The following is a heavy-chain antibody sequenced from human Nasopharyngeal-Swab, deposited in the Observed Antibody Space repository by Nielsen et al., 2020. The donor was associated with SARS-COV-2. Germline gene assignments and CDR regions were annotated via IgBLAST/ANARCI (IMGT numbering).Heavy chain of an antibody. CDR1: GGSISSYY. D-gene: IGHD1-26*01. V-gene: IGHV4-59*13. CDR3: ARELAMGAGGYGMDV. J-gene: IGHJ6*02. CDR2: IYYSGST. Sequence: SETLSLTCTVSGGSISSYYWSWIRQPPGKGLEWIGYIYYSGSTNYNPSLKSRVTISVDTSKNQFSLKLSSVTAADTAVYYCARELAMGAGGYGMDVWGQGTTVTVSS.